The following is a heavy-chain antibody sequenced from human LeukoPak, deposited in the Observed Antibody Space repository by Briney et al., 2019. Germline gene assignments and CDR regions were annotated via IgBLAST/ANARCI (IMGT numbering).Heavy chain of an antibody. D-gene: IGHD3-3*01. CDR1: GYTFTSYA. CDR2: INTNTGNP. V-gene: IGHV7-4-1*02. J-gene: IGHJ1*01. Sequence: ASVKVSCKASGYTFTSYAMNWVRQAPGQGLEWMGWINTNTGNPTYAQGLTGRFVFSLDTSVSTAYLQISSLKAEDAAVYYCAGAYYDFWSGYYMGAEYFQHWGQGTLVTVSS. CDR3: AGAYYDFWSGYYMGAEYFQH.